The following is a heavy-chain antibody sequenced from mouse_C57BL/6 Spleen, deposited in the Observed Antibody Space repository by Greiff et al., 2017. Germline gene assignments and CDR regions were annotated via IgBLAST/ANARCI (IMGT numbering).Heavy chain of an antibody. J-gene: IGHJ2*01. Sequence: ESGPGLVKPSQSLSLTCSVTGYSITSGYYWNWIRQFPGNKLEWMGYISYDGSNNYNPSLKNRISITRDTSKNQFFLKLNSVTTEDTATYYCAREAQATFDYWGQGTTLTVSS. V-gene: IGHV3-6*01. D-gene: IGHD3-2*02. CDR2: ISYDGSN. CDR1: GYSITSGYY. CDR3: AREAQATFDY.